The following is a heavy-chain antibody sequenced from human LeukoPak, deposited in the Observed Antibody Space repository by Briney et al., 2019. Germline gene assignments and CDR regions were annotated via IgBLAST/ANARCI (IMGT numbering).Heavy chain of an antibody. CDR1: GFTFGDYA. Sequence: GGSLRLSCTASGFTFGDYAMSWARQAPGKGREWVGFIRGKAYGGTTEYAASVKGRFTISRDDSKSIAYLQMNSLKSEDTAVYYCTRSAGYSSGWYHDYWGQGTLVTVSS. D-gene: IGHD6-19*01. J-gene: IGHJ4*02. CDR2: IRGKAYGGTT. CDR3: TRSAGYSSGWYHDY. V-gene: IGHV3-49*04.